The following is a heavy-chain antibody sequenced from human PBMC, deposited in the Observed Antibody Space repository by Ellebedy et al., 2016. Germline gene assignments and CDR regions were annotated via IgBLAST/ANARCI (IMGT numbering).Heavy chain of an antibody. D-gene: IGHD1-26*01. Sequence: GESLKISXKGSGYSFTSYWIGWVRQMPGKGLEWMGIIYPGDSDTRYSPSFQGQVTISADKSISTAYLQWSSLKASDTAMYYCARQVFVGAGNPYFDYWGQGTLVTVSS. CDR2: IYPGDSDT. J-gene: IGHJ4*02. CDR1: GYSFTSYW. V-gene: IGHV5-51*01. CDR3: ARQVFVGAGNPYFDY.